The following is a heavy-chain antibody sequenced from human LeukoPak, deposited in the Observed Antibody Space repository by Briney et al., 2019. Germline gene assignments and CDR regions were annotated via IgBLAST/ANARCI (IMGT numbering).Heavy chain of an antibody. CDR3: ARVSGPFSYGNWFDA. D-gene: IGHD5-18*01. V-gene: IGHV4-59*01. J-gene: IGHJ5*02. CDR2: IYYSGST. CDR1: GGSISSYY. Sequence: SETLSLTCTVSGGSISSYYWSWIRQPPGKGLEWIGYIYYSGSTNYSPSLKSRVTISVDTSKNQFSLKLSSVTAADTAVYYCARVSGPFSYGNWFDAWGQGTLVTVSS.